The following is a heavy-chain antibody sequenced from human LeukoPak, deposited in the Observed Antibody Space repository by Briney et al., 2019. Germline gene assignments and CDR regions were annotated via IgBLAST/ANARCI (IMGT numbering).Heavy chain of an antibody. J-gene: IGHJ3*02. Sequence: SETLSLTCTVSGGSISSSSYYWGWIRQPPGKGLEWIGSIYYSGSTYYNPSLKSRVTISVDTSKNHFSLKLRSVTAADTAVYYCARDGYYDSSGSYAFDIWGQGTMVTVSS. D-gene: IGHD3-22*01. CDR2: IYYSGST. CDR1: GGSISSSSYY. V-gene: IGHV4-39*07. CDR3: ARDGYYDSSGSYAFDI.